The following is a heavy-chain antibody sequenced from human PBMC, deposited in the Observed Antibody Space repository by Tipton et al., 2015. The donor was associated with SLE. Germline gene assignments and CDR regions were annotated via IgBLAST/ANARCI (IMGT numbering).Heavy chain of an antibody. CDR2: IRSKAYGGTT. Sequence: RSLRLSCTASGFTFGDYAMSWVRQAPGKGLERVGFIRSKAYGGTTEYAASVKGRFTISRDDSKSIAYLQMNSLKTEDTAVYYCTRVAPDSSGYWGQGTLVTVSS. D-gene: IGHD3-22*01. V-gene: IGHV3-49*04. CDR1: GFTFGDYA. CDR3: TRVAPDSSGY. J-gene: IGHJ4*02.